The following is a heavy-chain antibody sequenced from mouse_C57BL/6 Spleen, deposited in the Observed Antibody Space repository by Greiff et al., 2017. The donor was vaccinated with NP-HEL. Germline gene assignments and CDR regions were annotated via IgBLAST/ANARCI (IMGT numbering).Heavy chain of an antibody. CDR3: AKATGTSYWYFDV. D-gene: IGHD3-3*01. CDR1: GYTFTSYW. Sequence: VQLQQSGTELVRPGASVKLSCKASGYTFTSYWMHWVKQRPGQGLEWIGNINPSNGGTNYNEKFKSKATLTVDKSSSTAYMQLSSLTSEDSAVYYCAKATGTSYWYFDVWGTGTTVTVSS. J-gene: IGHJ1*03. CDR2: INPSNGGT. V-gene: IGHV1-53*01.